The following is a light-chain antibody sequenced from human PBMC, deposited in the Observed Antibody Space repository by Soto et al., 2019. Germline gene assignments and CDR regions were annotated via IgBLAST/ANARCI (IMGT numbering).Light chain of an antibody. CDR2: AAS. CDR3: QQTSQTPKT. Sequence: QVTLTKSSLSASVGDRFNISWRASQSISRYLNWYQQTPGRAPKLLIYAASSLHSGVPSRFSGTGSGTDFTLTISSLQPEDFATYYCQQTSQTPKTVGQGTKAEI. J-gene: IGKJ1*01. CDR1: QSISRY. V-gene: IGKV1-39*01.